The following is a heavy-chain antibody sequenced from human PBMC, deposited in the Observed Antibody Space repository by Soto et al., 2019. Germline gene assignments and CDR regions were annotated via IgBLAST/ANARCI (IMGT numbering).Heavy chain of an antibody. CDR3: ARVGYSYGIYSKGSFDY. Sequence: QVQLVQSGAEVKKPGASVKVSCKASGYTFTGYYMHWVRQAPGQGLEWMGWINPNSGGTNYAQKFQGWVTMTRDTSTSTAYMELSRLKSDDTAVYYCARVGYSYGIYSKGSFDYGGQGTLVTVSS. J-gene: IGHJ4*02. V-gene: IGHV1-2*04. CDR2: INPNSGGT. D-gene: IGHD5-18*01. CDR1: GYTFTGYY.